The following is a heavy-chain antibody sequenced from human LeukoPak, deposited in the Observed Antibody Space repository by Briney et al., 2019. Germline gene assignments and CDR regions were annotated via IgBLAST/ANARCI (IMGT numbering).Heavy chain of an antibody. Sequence: PGGSLRLSCAASVFTFTSYTMNWVRQAPGKGLEWVSSISSSSSYIYYADSVKGRFTISRDNAKNSLYLQMNSLRAEDTAVYYCARDWEAYGTYDFDYWGQGTLVTVSS. J-gene: IGHJ4*02. D-gene: IGHD1-26*01. CDR1: VFTFTSYT. CDR3: ARDWEAYGTYDFDY. V-gene: IGHV3-21*01. CDR2: ISSSSSYI.